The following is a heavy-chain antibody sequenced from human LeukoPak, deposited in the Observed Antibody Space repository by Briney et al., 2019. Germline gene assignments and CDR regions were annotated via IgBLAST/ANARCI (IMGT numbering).Heavy chain of an antibody. CDR3: ARDPIYDGDPYYFDS. Sequence: SETLSLTCTVSGGSISYYYWSWIRQPAGKGLEWIGRIYSSGSTNYNSSLRSRVTMSVDTSKNQFSLKLSSVTAADTAVYYCARDPIYDGDPYYFDSWGQGTLVTVSS. D-gene: IGHD4-17*01. J-gene: IGHJ4*02. CDR2: IYSSGST. CDR1: GGSISYYY. V-gene: IGHV4-4*07.